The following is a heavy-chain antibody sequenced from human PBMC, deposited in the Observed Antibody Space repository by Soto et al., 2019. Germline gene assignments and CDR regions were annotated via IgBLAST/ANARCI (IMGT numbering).Heavy chain of an antibody. V-gene: IGHV3-74*01. CDR1: GFTFSSYW. Sequence: PGGSQRLLCAASGFTFSSYWMHWVRQAPGKGLVWVSRINSDGSSTSYADSVKGRFTISRDNAKNTLYLQMNSLRAEDTAVYYCARGKLVVPAAILSQEFDYWGQGTLVTVYS. CDR2: INSDGSST. CDR3: ARGKLVVPAAILSQEFDY. J-gene: IGHJ4*02. D-gene: IGHD2-2*02.